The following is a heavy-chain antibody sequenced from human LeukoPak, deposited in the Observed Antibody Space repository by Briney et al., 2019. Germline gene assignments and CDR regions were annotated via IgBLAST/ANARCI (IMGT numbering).Heavy chain of an antibody. CDR2: INPNSGGT. D-gene: IGHD5-12*01. Sequence: ASVKVSCKASGYTFTGYYMHWVRQAPGQGLEWMGWINPNSGGTNYAQKFQGRVTMTGDTSISTAYMELSRLRSDDTAVYYCAGYIVATKGRLIDYWGQGTLVTVSS. CDR3: AGYIVATKGRLIDY. J-gene: IGHJ4*02. CDR1: GYTFTGYY. V-gene: IGHV1-2*02.